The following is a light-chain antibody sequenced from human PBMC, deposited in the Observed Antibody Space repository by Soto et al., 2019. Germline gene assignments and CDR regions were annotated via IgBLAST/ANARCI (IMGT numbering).Light chain of an antibody. CDR3: LQHNSYPRT. Sequence: GDTVTITCRASQSISHWLAWYQQKPGKAPKRLIYAASSLQSGGPSRFSGSGSGTEFTLTISSLQPEDFATYYCLQHNSYPRTFGQGTKVDIK. V-gene: IGKV1-17*01. J-gene: IGKJ1*01. CDR1: QSISHW. CDR2: AAS.